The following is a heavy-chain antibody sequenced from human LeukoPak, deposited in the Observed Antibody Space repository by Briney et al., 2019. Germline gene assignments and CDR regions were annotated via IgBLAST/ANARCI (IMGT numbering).Heavy chain of an antibody. D-gene: IGHD3-3*01. V-gene: IGHV4-39*07. CDR2: IIDTGST. CDR3: ARGLASGYPPIPFDY. CDR1: GGSISSSGYY. Sequence: NPSETLSLTCTVSGGSISSSGYYWPWIRQPPGKGLEWIVEIIDTGSTKYNSSLKSRVTISVDTSKNEFSLNLTSVTAADTAIYYCARGLASGYPPIPFDYWGQGTLVTVSS. J-gene: IGHJ4*02.